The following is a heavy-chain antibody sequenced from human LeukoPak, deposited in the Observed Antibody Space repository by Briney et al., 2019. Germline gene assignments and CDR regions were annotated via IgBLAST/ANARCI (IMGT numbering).Heavy chain of an antibody. V-gene: IGHV3-7*01. CDR1: GFTFSSYW. Sequence: PGGSLRLSCAASGFTFSSYWMSWVRQAPGKGLQWVAIIKQDGSEKYYVDSVKGRFTISRDNAKNSLYLQMNSPRAEDTAVYYCAREGGWQQLVGNWFDPWGQGTLVTVSS. D-gene: IGHD6-13*01. CDR2: IKQDGSEK. J-gene: IGHJ5*02. CDR3: AREGGWQQLVGNWFDP.